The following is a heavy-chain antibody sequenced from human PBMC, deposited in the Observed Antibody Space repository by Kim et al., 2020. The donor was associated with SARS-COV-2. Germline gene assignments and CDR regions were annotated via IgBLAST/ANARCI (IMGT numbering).Heavy chain of an antibody. CDR1: GFTFSTYA. Sequence: GGSLRLSCAASGFTFSTYAMSWVRQAPGKGLEWVSTLSGSGGSTYYADSVKGRFTVSRDNSTNTVFLQMNSLRVEDTAVYYCAKTVGRSTVTTVDYWGQG. J-gene: IGHJ4*02. CDR3: AKTVGRSTVTTVDY. CDR2: LSGSGGST. V-gene: IGHV3-23*01. D-gene: IGHD4-17*01.